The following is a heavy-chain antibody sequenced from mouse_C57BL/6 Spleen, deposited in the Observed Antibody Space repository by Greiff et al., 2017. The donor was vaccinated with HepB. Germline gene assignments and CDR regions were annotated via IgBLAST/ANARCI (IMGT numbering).Heavy chain of an antibody. V-gene: IGHV1-74*01. CDR2: IHPSDSDT. J-gene: IGHJ1*03. Sequence: QVQLQQPGAELVKPGASVKVSCKASGYTFTSYWMHWVKQRPGQGLEWIGRIHPSDSDTNYNQKFKGKATLTVDKSSSTAYMQLSSLTSEDSAVYYCANPYYYGSSHWYFDVWGTGTTVTVSS. D-gene: IGHD1-1*01. CDR3: ANPYYYGSSHWYFDV. CDR1: GYTFTSYW.